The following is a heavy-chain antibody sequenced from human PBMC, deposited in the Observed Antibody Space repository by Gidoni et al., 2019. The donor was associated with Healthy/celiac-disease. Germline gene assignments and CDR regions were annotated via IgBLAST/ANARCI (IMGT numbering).Heavy chain of an antibody. CDR3: ARVSPMVRGVIGALGY. J-gene: IGHJ4*02. CDR2: INAGNGNT. CDR1: GYTFPSYA. V-gene: IGHV1-3*01. Sequence: QVQLVHSGAEVQRPGASVKVSCKASGYTFPSYAMHWVRQAPGQRLEWMGWINAGNGNTKYSQKFQGRVTITRDTSASTAYMELSSLRSEDTAVYYCARVSPMVRGVIGALGYWGQGTLVTVSS. D-gene: IGHD3-10*01.